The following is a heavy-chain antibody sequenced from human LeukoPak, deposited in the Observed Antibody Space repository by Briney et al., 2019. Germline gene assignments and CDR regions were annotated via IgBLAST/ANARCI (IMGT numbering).Heavy chain of an antibody. Sequence: GGSLRLSCAASGFTFSSYGMHWVRQAPGKGLEWVAFIRYDGSNKYYADSVKGRFTISRDNSKNTLYLQMNSLRAEDTAVYYCAKDIPNYYDSSGYYYGGFDMWGQGTMVTVSS. CDR2: IRYDGSNK. J-gene: IGHJ3*02. CDR3: AKDIPNYYDSSGYYYGGFDM. V-gene: IGHV3-30*02. CDR1: GFTFSSYG. D-gene: IGHD3-22*01.